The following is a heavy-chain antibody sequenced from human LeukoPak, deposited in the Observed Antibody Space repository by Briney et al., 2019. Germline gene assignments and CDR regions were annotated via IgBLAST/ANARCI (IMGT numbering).Heavy chain of an antibody. CDR2: INPNSGGT. D-gene: IGHD5-18*01. CDR1: GHTFTGYY. J-gene: IGHJ6*02. Sequence: ASVKVSCKASGHTFTGYYMHWVRQAPGQGLEWMGWINPNSGGTNYAQKFQGRVTMTRDTSISTAYMELSRLRSDDTAVYYCAREMVDTAMGAFYGMDVWGQGTTVTVSS. V-gene: IGHV1-2*02. CDR3: AREMVDTAMGAFYGMDV.